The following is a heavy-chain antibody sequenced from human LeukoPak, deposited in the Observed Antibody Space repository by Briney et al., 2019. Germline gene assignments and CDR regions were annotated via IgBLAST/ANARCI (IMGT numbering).Heavy chain of an antibody. J-gene: IGHJ4*02. CDR3: VTSTGQQFIPYDY. Sequence: GGSLRLSCAASGFKVSSNYMTWIRQAPGKGLEWVSLIYGADAAYYAESVRGRFMISRDNLKNTLFLQMNSLRVEDTAVYYCVTSTGQQFIPYDYWGQGTHVTVSS. V-gene: IGHV3-66*02. CDR1: GFKVSSNY. D-gene: IGHD6-13*01. CDR2: IYGADAA.